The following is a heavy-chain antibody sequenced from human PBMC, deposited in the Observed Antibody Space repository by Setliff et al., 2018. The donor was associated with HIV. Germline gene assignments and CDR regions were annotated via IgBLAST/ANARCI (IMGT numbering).Heavy chain of an antibody. V-gene: IGHV5-51*01. Sequence: GESLKISCTGSGYSFTNYWIGWVRQMPGKGLEWMGIIFPGDSDTRYSPSFQGQVTISADTSISTAYLQWRSLKASDTAMYYCARQPGRAAMGRENYYYDYMDVWGKGTTVTVSS. D-gene: IGHD2-2*01. CDR3: ARQPGRAAMGRENYYYDYMDV. CDR1: GYSFTNYW. CDR2: IFPGDSDT. J-gene: IGHJ6*03.